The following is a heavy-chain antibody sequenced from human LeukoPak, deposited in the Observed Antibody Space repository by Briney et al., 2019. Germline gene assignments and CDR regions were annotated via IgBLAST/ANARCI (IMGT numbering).Heavy chain of an antibody. V-gene: IGHV3-7*01. CDR2: IKQHGSEK. Sequence: GGSLRLSCAASGFTFSSNWMSWVRQAPGKGLEWVANIKQHGSEKYYVDSVKGRFTISRDNAKDTLYLQMNSLRAEDSAVYYCARVATGAYWFDPWGQGTLVTVSS. CDR1: GFTFSSNW. J-gene: IGHJ5*02. CDR3: ARVATGAYWFDP.